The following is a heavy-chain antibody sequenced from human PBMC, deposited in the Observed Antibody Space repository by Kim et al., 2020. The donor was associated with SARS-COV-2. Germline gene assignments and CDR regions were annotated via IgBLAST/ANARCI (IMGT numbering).Heavy chain of an antibody. D-gene: IGHD6-19*01. J-gene: IGHJ3*02. CDR3: AIHRLAVAGRGI. Sequence: YTTPALKRRVTISVATSKNQFSLKLSSVTAADTAVYYCAIHRLAVAGRGIWGQGTMVTVSS. V-gene: IGHV4-39*01.